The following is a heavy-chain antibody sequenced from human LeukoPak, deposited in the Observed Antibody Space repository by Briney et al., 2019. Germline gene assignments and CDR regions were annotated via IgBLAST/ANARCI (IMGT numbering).Heavy chain of an antibody. J-gene: IGHJ5*02. Sequence: GGSLRLSCAASGFTFSVYPMNWVRQAPGKGLEWVGRIKSKTDGGTTDYAAPVKGRFTISRDDSKNTLYLQMNSLKTEDTAVYYCTTEEYCSGGSCLDHNWFDPWGQGTLVTVSS. CDR1: GFTFSVYP. CDR2: IKSKTDGGTT. D-gene: IGHD2-15*01. CDR3: TTEEYCSGGSCLDHNWFDP. V-gene: IGHV3-15*01.